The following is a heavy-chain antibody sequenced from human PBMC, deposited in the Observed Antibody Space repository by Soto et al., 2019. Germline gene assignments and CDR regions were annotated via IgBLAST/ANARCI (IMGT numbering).Heavy chain of an antibody. CDR3: ARQIYDGDTGPNFQYYFDS. V-gene: IGHV5-10-1*01. Sequence: GASLKISCTGSGYSFAGYWITWVRQKPGKGLALMGRIDPSDSQTYYSPSFRGHVTISATKSITTVFLQWSSLRASDTATYYCARQIYDGDTGPNFQYYFDSWGQGTPVTVSS. CDR1: GYSFAGYW. J-gene: IGHJ4*02. D-gene: IGHD2-8*02. CDR2: IDPSDSQT.